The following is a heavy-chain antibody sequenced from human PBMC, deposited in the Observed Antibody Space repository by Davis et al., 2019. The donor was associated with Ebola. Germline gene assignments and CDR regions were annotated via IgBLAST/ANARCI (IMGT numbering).Heavy chain of an antibody. J-gene: IGHJ5*02. CDR3: ARENTIFGVAHGWFDP. D-gene: IGHD3-3*01. V-gene: IGHV4-59*01. CDR2: IYYSGST. Sequence: PSETLSLTCTVSGGSISSYYWSWIRQPPGKGLEWIGYIYYSGSTNYNPSLKSRVTISVDTSKNQFSLKLSSVTAADTAVYYCARENTIFGVAHGWFDPWGQGTLVTVSS. CDR1: GGSISSYY.